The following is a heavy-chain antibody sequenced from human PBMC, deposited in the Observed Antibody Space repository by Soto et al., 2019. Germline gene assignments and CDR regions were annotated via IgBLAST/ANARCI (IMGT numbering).Heavy chain of an antibody. V-gene: IGHV1-46*02. D-gene: IGHD2-15*01. CDR3: ARGGGFSPYYYNLDV. CDR1: GYTLNTYY. Sequence: ASVKVSCKASGYTLNTYYMHWVRQAPGQGPEWMGIINPRGGSTTYAQNFQDRVTMTRDTSSSTVYMVLSSLRSEDTAVYYCARGGGFSPYYYNLDVWGEGATVTVYS. J-gene: IGHJ6*01. CDR2: INPRGGST.